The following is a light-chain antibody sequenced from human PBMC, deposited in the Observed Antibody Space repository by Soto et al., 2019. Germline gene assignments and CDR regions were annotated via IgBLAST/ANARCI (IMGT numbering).Light chain of an antibody. CDR1: QRISNY. Sequence: DIQMNQSPSSLSASVGYRVTITCRANQRISNYLNWYQQKPGKAPNLVISAASSLQSGVPSRFSGSGSGTDFTLTISSLQPEDFATYYCQQSYSTPISVGRGTRLEIK. V-gene: IGKV1-39*01. CDR2: AAS. CDR3: QQSYSTPIS. J-gene: IGKJ5*01.